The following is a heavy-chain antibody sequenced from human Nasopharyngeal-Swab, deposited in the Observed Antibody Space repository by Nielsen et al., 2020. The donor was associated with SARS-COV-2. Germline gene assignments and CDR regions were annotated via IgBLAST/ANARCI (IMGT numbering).Heavy chain of an antibody. J-gene: IGHJ6*02. Sequence: ASVKVSCKASGYTFTSYYMHWVRQAPGQGLEWMGIINPSGGSTSYAQKFQGRVTMTRDTSTSTAYMELSSLRSEDTAVYYCASNSGCSSTSCPIDRLVYGMDVWGQGTTVTVSS. D-gene: IGHD2-2*01. CDR3: ASNSGCSSTSCPIDRLVYGMDV. CDR1: GYTFTSYY. V-gene: IGHV1-46*01. CDR2: INPSGGST.